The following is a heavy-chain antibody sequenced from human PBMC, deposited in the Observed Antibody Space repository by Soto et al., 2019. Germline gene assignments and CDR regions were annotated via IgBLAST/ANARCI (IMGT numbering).Heavy chain of an antibody. V-gene: IGHV4-59*12. CDR2: IYYSGST. CDR1: GGSISSYY. CDR3: ARDRFGVATSD. Sequence: SETLSLTCTVSGGSISSYYWSWIRQPPGKGLEWIGYIYYSGSTNYNPSLKSRVTISVDTSKNQFSLKLSSVTAADTAVYYCARDRFGVATSDWGQGTLVTVSS. D-gene: IGHD3-3*01. J-gene: IGHJ4*02.